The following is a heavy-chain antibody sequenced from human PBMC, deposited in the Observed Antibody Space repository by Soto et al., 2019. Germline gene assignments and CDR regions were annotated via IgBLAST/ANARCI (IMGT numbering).Heavy chain of an antibody. J-gene: IGHJ4*02. CDR1: GFTFSSYV. CDR3: AKGSASMRPYYFDY. CDR2: ISGGSDST. Sequence: PGGSLRLSCAASGFTFSSYVMSWVRQAPGKGLEWVSAISGGSDSTYYADSVKGRFTTSRDNSKNTLYLQMSSLRAEDTAVYYCAKGSASMRPYYFDYWGQGTLVTVSS. D-gene: IGHD6-6*01. V-gene: IGHV3-23*01.